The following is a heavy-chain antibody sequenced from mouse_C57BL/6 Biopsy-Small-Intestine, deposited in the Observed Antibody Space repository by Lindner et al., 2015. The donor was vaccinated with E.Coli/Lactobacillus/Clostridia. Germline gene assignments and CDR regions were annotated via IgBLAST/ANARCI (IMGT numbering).Heavy chain of an antibody. Sequence: SVKVSCKASGYSFTTYGITWVRQAPGQGLEWMGWISAYNGNTKYGQKFQGIITMTTDTSTTTVYMELGSLRSDDTAVYYCARDSVGASLDYWGQGTLVTVSS. J-gene: IGHJ4*01. CDR3: ARDSVGASLDY. D-gene: IGHD4-1*01. CDR1: GYSFTTYG. V-gene: IGHV1-84*02. CDR2: ISAYNGNT.